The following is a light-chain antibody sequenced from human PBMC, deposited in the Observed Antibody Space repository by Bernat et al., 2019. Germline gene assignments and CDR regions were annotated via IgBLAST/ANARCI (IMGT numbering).Light chain of an antibody. CDR3: QACDSSTGV. J-gene: IGLJ1*01. V-gene: IGLV3-1*01. Sequence: SYELTQPPSVSVSPGQTASITCSGDKLGDKYVCWYQQKPGQSPVLVIYQDSKRPSGIPERFSGANSGNTATLTISGPQAMDEADYYCQACDSSTGVFGTGTKVTVL. CDR2: QDS. CDR1: KLGDKY.